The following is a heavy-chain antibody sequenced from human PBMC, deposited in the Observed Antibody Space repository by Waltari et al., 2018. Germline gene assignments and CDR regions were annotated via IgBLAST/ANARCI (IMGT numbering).Heavy chain of an antibody. CDR3: AKSWNTHYYYYIDV. V-gene: IGHV4-4*09. CDR2: VSVPGGT. Sequence: QVTLQQSCPRVVKPSGTLSLTCTVSGGSFTTYAWSWIRQPPGKGLEWIGYVSVPGGTNYSPTLQSRVTLSADPSENQVSLTLTSVTAADTAVYYCAKSWNTHYYYYIDVWGKGTTVTVSS. CDR1: GGSFTTYA. D-gene: IGHD1-1*01. J-gene: IGHJ6*03.